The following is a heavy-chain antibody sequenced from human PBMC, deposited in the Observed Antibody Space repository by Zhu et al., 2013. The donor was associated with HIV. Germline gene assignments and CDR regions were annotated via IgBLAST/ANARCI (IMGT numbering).Heavy chain of an antibody. Sequence: QVQLVQSGAEVKKPGASVKVSCKASGYTFTSYGISWVRQAPGQGLEWMGWISAYNGNTNYAQKLQGRVTMTTDTSTSTAYMELRSLRSDDTAVYYCARDGDSRIHSYYYYYYGMDVWGQGTTVTVSS. CDR3: ARDGDSRIHSYYYYYYGMDV. D-gene: IGHD3-22*01. V-gene: IGHV1-18*01. CDR1: GYTFTSYG. J-gene: IGHJ6*02. CDR2: ISAYNGNT.